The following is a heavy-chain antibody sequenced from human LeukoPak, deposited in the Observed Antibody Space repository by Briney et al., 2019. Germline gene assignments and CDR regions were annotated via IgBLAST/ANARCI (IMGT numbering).Heavy chain of an antibody. V-gene: IGHV1-2*02. CDR1: GYTFTSYG. CDR3: ARCRTWIQLWLYGY. Sequence: ASVKVSCKASGYTFTSYGISWVRQAPGQGLEWMGWINPNSGGTNYAQKFQGRVTMTRDTSISTAYMELSRLRSDDTAVYYCARCRTWIQLWLYGYWGQGTLVTVSS. CDR2: INPNSGGT. D-gene: IGHD5-18*01. J-gene: IGHJ4*02.